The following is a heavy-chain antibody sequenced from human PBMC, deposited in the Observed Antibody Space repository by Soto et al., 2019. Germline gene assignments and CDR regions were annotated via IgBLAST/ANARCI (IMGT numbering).Heavy chain of an antibody. Sequence: SLRLSCTASGFTFGDYAMSWFRQAPGKGLEWVGFIRSKADGGTTDYAAPVKGRFTISRDDSKNTLYLQMNSLKTEDTAVYYCTSTGYSSGWYFFDYYYGMDVWGQGTTVTVSS. V-gene: IGHV3-49*03. D-gene: IGHD6-19*01. J-gene: IGHJ6*02. CDR1: GFTFGDYA. CDR2: IRSKADGGTT. CDR3: TSTGYSSGWYFFDYYYGMDV.